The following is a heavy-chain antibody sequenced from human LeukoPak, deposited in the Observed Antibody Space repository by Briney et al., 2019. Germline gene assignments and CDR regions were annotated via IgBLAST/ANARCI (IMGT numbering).Heavy chain of an antibody. V-gene: IGHV3-21*01. D-gene: IGHD3-22*01. J-gene: IGHJ4*02. CDR2: ISSSTSYI. CDR3: ARDYYDSRRKFDY. CDR1: GFTLSSYS. Sequence: PGGSLRLSCAASGFTLSSYSMNWVRQAPGEGLEWVSSISSSTSYIFYADSVKGRFTISRDNAKNSLYLQMNSLRAEDTAVYYCARDYYDSRRKFDYWGQGTLVTVSS.